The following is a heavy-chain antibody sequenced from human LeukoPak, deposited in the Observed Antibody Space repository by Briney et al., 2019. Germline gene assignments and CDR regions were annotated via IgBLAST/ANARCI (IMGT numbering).Heavy chain of an antibody. V-gene: IGHV4-34*01. J-gene: IGHJ3*02. CDR2: INHSGST. D-gene: IGHD3-10*01. CDR1: GGSFSGYY. Sequence: SETLSLTCAVYGGSFSGYYWSCIRQPPGKGLEWIGEINHSGSTNYNPSLKSRVTISVDTSKNQFSLKLSSVTAADTSVYYCARARAYYYGSGGRAFDIWGQGTMVTVSS. CDR3: ARARAYYYGSGGRAFDI.